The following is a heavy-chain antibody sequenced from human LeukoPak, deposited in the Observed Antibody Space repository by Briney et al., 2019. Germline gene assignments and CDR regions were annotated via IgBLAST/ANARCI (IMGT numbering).Heavy chain of an antibody. CDR3: ARESVDTAMATTASHHLVDY. V-gene: IGHV4-30-4*07. CDR1: GGSISSGGYS. Sequence: SETLSLTCAVSGGSISSGGYSWSWIRQPPGKGLEWIGYIYYSGSTYYNPSLKSRVTISVDTSKNQFSLKLSSVTAADTAVYYCARESVDTAMATTASHHLVDYWGQGTLVTVSS. D-gene: IGHD5-18*01. CDR2: IYYSGST. J-gene: IGHJ4*02.